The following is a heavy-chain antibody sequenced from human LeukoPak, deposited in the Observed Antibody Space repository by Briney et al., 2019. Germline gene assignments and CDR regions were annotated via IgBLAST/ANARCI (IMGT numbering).Heavy chain of an antibody. J-gene: IGHJ3*02. CDR2: ISSNGDTT. Sequence: PGGSLRLSCAASGFIFSNYAMHWVRQAPGKGLEFVSSISSNGDTTYYANSVKGRFTISRDNSKNTLYLQMNSLRAEDTAVYYCAKDQKKWLLGDAFDIWGQGTMVTVSS. D-gene: IGHD3-22*01. V-gene: IGHV3-64*01. CDR3: AKDQKKWLLGDAFDI. CDR1: GFIFSNYA.